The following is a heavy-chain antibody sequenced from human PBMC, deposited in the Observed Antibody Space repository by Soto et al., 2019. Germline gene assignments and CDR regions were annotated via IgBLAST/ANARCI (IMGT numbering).Heavy chain of an antibody. CDR2: INPSGGST. V-gene: IGHV1-46*01. D-gene: IGHD6-19*01. J-gene: IGHJ6*02. CDR1: GYTFTSYY. CDR3: ARDGRGSSGWSVVHYYYCGMDV. Sequence: QVQLVQSGAEVKKPGASVKVSCKASGYTFTSYYMHWVRQAPGQGLEWMGIINPSGGSTSYAQKFQGRVTMTRDTSTSTVYMELSSLRSEDTAGYYCARDGRGSSGWSVVHYYYCGMDVWGQGTTVTVSS.